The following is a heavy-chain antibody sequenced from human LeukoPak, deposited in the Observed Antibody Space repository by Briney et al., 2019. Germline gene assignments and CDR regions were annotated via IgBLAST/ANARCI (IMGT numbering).Heavy chain of an antibody. CDR3: AREIDGGLGVYSSSWYGY. CDR2: INQDGSET. D-gene: IGHD6-13*01. CDR1: GFTFSYYW. J-gene: IGHJ4*02. V-gene: IGHV3-7*01. Sequence: PGGSLRLSCEASGFTFSYYWMMWVRQAPGEGLEWVANINQDGSETFYLDSVKGRFTISRDNSKNTLYLQMNSLRAEDTAVYYCAREIDGGLGVYSSSWYGYWGQGTLVTVSS.